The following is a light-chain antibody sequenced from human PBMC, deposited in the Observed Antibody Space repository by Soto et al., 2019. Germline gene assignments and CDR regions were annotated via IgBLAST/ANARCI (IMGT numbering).Light chain of an antibody. V-gene: IGLV2-23*01. Sequence: QSVLTQPASVSGSPGQSITISCTGTSSDVGGYDLVSWYQQHPGKAPKLMIFEGNKRPSGVSNRFSGSKSGNTASLTVSGLQAEDEADYYCCSYAGSSTVVFGGGTKVTVL. CDR3: CSYAGSSTVV. J-gene: IGLJ2*01. CDR2: EGN. CDR1: SSDVGGYDL.